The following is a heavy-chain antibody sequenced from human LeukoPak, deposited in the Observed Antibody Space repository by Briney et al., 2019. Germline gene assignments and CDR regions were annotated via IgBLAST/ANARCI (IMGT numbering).Heavy chain of an antibody. CDR1: GGSISNYY. Sequence: SETLSLTCTVSGGSISNYYWSWIRQPPGKGLEWIGYIYYSGSTNYNPSLKSRVTISVDTSKNQFSLKLSSVTAADTAVYYCARVGWTNYYYYGMDVWGQGTTVTVSS. J-gene: IGHJ6*02. CDR3: ARVGWTNYYYYGMDV. V-gene: IGHV4-59*01. D-gene: IGHD3/OR15-3a*01. CDR2: IYYSGST.